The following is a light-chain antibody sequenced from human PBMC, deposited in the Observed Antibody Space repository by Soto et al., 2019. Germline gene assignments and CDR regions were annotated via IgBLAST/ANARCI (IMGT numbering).Light chain of an antibody. J-gene: IGKJ5*01. CDR1: QGIFNY. V-gene: IGKV1-9*01. Sequence: DIQLTQSPSFLSASVGDRVTITCRASQGIFNYLAWYQQKPGKAPKLLIYAASTLQRGVPSRFSGSASGAEFTLTISSMQPEDFASYYCQQLNSYPRTFGQGTRLEIK. CDR2: AAS. CDR3: QQLNSYPRT.